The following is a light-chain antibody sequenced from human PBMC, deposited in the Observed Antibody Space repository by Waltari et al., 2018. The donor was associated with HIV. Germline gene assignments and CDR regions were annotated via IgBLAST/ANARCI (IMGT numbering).Light chain of an antibody. Sequence: IEMTQAPSPLAASVRGRVSITFRESQTISNYLKWYQQKPGRAPLGLISGGSFRQGGVPSRFSASVSGTDFTLTISGLQPEDFATYYCQQTYSLPLTFGPGTKLDFK. V-gene: IGKV1-39*01. J-gene: IGKJ3*01. CDR1: QTISNY. CDR2: GGS. CDR3: QQTYSLPLT.